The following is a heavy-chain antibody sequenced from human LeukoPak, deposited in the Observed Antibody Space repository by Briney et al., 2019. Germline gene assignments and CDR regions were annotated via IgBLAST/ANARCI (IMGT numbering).Heavy chain of an antibody. CDR1: GGSISSYY. Sequence: NPSETLSLTCTVSGGSISSYYWSWIRQPPGKGLGWIGYIYYSGSTNYNPSLKSRVTISVDTSKNQFSLKLSSVTAADTAVYYCARGRPGSGWAHYFDYWGQGTLVTVSS. D-gene: IGHD6-19*01. CDR2: IYYSGST. V-gene: IGHV4-59*01. J-gene: IGHJ4*02. CDR3: ARGRPGSGWAHYFDY.